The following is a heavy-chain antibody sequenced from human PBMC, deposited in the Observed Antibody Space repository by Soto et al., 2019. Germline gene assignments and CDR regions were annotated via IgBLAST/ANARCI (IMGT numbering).Heavy chain of an antibody. Sequence: PSETLSLTCTVSGGSISSYYWSWIRQPPGKGLEWIGYIYYSGSTNYNSSLKSRVTISVDTSKNQFSLKLSSVTAADTAVYYCARVPPYDFDYYYYMDVWGKGTTVTVSS. V-gene: IGHV4-59*01. CDR2: IYYSGST. CDR3: ARVPPYDFDYYYYMDV. CDR1: GGSISSYY. J-gene: IGHJ6*03. D-gene: IGHD3-3*01.